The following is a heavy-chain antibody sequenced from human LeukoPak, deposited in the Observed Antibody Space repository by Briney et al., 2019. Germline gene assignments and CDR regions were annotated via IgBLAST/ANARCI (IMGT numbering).Heavy chain of an antibody. J-gene: IGHJ4*02. CDR1: EFSVGSNY. CDR2: IYSGGST. D-gene: IGHD3-16*01. V-gene: IGHV3-66*01. Sequence: GGSLRLYCAASEFSVGSNYMTWVRQAPGKGLEWVSLIYSGGSTYYADSVQGRFTISRDNSKNTLFLHMNSLRAEDTAVYYCAGIPTPPYGPFDYWGQGTLVTVSS. CDR3: AGIPTPPYGPFDY.